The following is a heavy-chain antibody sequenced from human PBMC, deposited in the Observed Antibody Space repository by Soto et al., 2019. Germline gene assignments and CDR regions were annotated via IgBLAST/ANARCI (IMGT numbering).Heavy chain of an antibody. Sequence: EVQLLESGGGLVQPGGSLRLSCAASGFTFSSYAMSWVRQAPGKGLEWVSAISGSGGSTYYADSVKGRFTISRDNSKNTLYLQMNSLRAEDTAVYYCAKDGRTWWLPHCFFDYWGQGTLVTVSS. CDR3: AKDGRTWWLPHCFFDY. CDR2: ISGSGGST. D-gene: IGHD5-12*01. J-gene: IGHJ4*02. CDR1: GFTFSSYA. V-gene: IGHV3-23*01.